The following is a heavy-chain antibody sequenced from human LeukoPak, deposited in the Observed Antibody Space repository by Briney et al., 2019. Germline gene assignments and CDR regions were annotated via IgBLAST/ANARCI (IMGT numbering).Heavy chain of an antibody. V-gene: IGHV3-7*01. CDR1: GFTFSSYW. Sequence: GGSLRLSCAASGFTFSSYWMSWVRQAPGKGLEWVANIKQDGSEKYYVDSVKGRFTIFRDNAKNSLYLQMNSLRAEETAVYYCARGGVGGLVDFDYWGQGTLVTVSS. CDR3: ARGGVGGLVDFDY. D-gene: IGHD2-2*01. J-gene: IGHJ4*02. CDR2: IKQDGSEK.